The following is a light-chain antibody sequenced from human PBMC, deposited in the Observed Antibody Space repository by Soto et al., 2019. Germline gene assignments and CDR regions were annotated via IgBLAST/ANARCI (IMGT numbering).Light chain of an antibody. V-gene: IGKV3D-11*03. CDR3: QQRSNWPYT. CDR2: DAS. CDR1: QSIGDT. J-gene: IGKJ2*01. Sequence: DIVLTQSPGTLSLSPRERATLSCRASQSIGDTLAWYQQKPGQAPRLLIYDASNRATGIPARFSGSVSGTDGTITISSLETEDGSVYYCQQRSNWPYTFGQGTKVDIK.